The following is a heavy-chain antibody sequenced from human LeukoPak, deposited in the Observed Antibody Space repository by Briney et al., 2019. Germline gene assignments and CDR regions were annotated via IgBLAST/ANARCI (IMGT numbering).Heavy chain of an antibody. V-gene: IGHV1-18*04. D-gene: IGHD3-10*01. CDR3: AGDGAFGSGSYYDAFDI. CDR1: GYTFTSYG. CDR2: ISAYNGNT. Sequence: ASVKVSCKASGYTFTSYGISWVRQAPGQGLEWMGWISAYNGNTNYAQKLQGRVTMTTDTSTSTAYMELRSLRSDDTAVYYCAGDGAFGSGSYYDAFDIWGQGTMVTVSS. J-gene: IGHJ3*02.